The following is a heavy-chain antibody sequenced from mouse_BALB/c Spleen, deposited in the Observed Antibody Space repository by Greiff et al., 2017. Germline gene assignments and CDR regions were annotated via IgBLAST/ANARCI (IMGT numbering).Heavy chain of an antibody. CDR3: ARVPGDY. CDR1: GFTFSSYG. CDR2: INSNGGST. D-gene: IGHD3-1*01. Sequence: EVKLLESGGGLVQPGGSLKLSCAASGFTFSSYGMSWVRQTPDKRLELVATINSNGGSTYYPDSVKGRFTISRDNAKNTLYLQMSSLKSEDTAMYYCARVPGDYWGQGTTLTVSS. V-gene: IGHV5-6-3*01. J-gene: IGHJ2*01.